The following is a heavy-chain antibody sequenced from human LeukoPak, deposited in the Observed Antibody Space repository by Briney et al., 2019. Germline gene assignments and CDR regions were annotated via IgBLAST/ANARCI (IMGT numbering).Heavy chain of an antibody. CDR2: IYYSGST. Sequence: SETLSLTCTVSGGSISSYYWSWIRQPPGKGLEWIGYIYYSGSTNYNPSLKSRVTISVDTSKNQFSLKLSSVTAADTAVYYCARHFHRAAAGTPFDYWGQGTLVTVSS. J-gene: IGHJ4*02. V-gene: IGHV4-59*08. CDR1: GGSISSYY. CDR3: ARHFHRAAAGTPFDY. D-gene: IGHD6-13*01.